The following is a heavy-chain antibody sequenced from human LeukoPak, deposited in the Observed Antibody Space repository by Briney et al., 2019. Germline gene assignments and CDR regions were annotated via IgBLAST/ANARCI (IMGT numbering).Heavy chain of an antibody. J-gene: IGHJ5*02. V-gene: IGHV4-59*01. CDR3: ARDNSIGDRGWWFDP. D-gene: IGHD4-23*01. Sequence: SETLSLTYTVSGGSISPYYWSWIRQPPGKGLEWIGYIYYSGSTNYNPSLKSRVTISVDTSKNQFSLKLSSVTAADTAVYYCARDNSIGDRGWWFDPWGQGTLVTVSS. CDR1: GGSISPYY. CDR2: IYYSGST.